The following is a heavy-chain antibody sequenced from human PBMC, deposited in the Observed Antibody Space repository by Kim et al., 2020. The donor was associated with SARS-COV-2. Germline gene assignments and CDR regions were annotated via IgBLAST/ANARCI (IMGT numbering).Heavy chain of an antibody. CDR3: ASLFAGIPASYYYYGMDV. V-gene: IGHV3-74*01. CDR1: GFTFSSYW. CDR2: INSDGSST. Sequence: GGSLRLSCAASGFTFSSYWMHWVRQAPGKGLVWVSRINSDGSSTSYADSVKGRFTISRDNAKNTLYLQMNSLRAEDTAVYYCASLFAGIPASYYYYGMDVWGQGTTVTVSS. D-gene: IGHD2-2*01. J-gene: IGHJ6*02.